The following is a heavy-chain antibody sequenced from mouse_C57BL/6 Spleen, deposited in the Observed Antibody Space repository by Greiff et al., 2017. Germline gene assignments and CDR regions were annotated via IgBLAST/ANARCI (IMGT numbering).Heavy chain of an antibody. CDR1: GYSITSGYD. Sequence: EVQLVESGPGMVKPSQSLSLTCTVTGYSITSGYDWHWIRHFPGNQLELMCFISYSGSTNYNPSLKSRITITPDTSKNHFFLKLNSVTTEDTATYSCEREGEDNCVGAMDYWGQGTTVTVSS. D-gene: IGHD1-3*01. J-gene: IGHJ4*01. V-gene: IGHV3-1*01. CDR3: EREGEDNCVGAMDY. CDR2: ISYSGST.